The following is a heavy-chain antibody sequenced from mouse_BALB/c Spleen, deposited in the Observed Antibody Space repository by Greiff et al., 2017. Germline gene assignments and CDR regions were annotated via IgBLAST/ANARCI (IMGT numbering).Heavy chain of an antibody. CDR2: IRNKANGYTT. V-gene: IGHV7-3*02. J-gene: IGHJ4*01. Sequence: DVKLQESGGGLVQPGGSLRLSCATSGFTFTDYYMSWVRQPPGKALEWLGFIRNKANGYTTEYSASVKGRFTISRDNSQSILYLQMNTLRAEDSATYYCARGPYYYGSSSMDYWGQGTSVTVSS. CDR3: ARGPYYYGSSSMDY. CDR1: GFTFTDYY. D-gene: IGHD1-1*01.